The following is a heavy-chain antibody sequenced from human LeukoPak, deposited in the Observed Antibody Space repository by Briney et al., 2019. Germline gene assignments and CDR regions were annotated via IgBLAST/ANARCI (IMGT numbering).Heavy chain of an antibody. CDR1: GFTLSKHW. Sequence: GGSLRLSCAASGFTLSKHWMHWVRQAPGKGLVWVSRINSDETTLQYADSVKGRFTISRDNAKNTLYLQMNTLRAEDTAVYYCASDLKWELLQPFDYWGQGTLVTVSS. CDR2: INSDETTL. D-gene: IGHD1-26*01. J-gene: IGHJ4*02. CDR3: ASDLKWELLQPFDY. V-gene: IGHV3-74*01.